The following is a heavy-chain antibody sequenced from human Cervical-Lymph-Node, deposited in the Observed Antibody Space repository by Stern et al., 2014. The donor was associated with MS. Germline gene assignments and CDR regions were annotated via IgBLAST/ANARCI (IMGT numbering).Heavy chain of an antibody. CDR1: GFTFSRNG. CDR3: VAYASGDNINH. CDR2: IWYDGSND. D-gene: IGHD6-19*01. V-gene: IGHV3-33*03. J-gene: IGHJ5*02. Sequence: VQLVESGGGVVQPGRSLRLSCAASGFTFSRNGMHWVRQAPGKGLEWVAVIWYDGSNDNYVDSVKGRFTIARENSKNTLYLQMNSLRVEDTAVYYCVAYASGDNINHWGQGTLVTVSS.